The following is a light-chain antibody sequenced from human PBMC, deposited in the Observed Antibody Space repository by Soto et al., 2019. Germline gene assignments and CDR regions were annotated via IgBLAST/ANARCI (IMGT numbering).Light chain of an antibody. V-gene: IGKV3-11*01. CDR3: KRRSNWLT. J-gene: IGKJ4*01. Sequence: IVLTQSPATLSLSPGERATLSCRASQRVSSYLSWYQHKPGQAPRLLIYDASNRATCIPARFSDSGSGTDFNLTIRILEPEDFAVYFCKRRSNWLTFGGGTTVEIK. CDR1: QRVSSY. CDR2: DAS.